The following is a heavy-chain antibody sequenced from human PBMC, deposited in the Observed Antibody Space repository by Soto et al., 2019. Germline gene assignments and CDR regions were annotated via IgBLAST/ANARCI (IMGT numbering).Heavy chain of an antibody. V-gene: IGHV3-21*06. CDR1: GFAFSSYT. Sequence: EIQLLESGGDLVKSVGSLRLSCAASGFAFSSYTMNWVRQAPGKGLEWISSISSGGDSTHYDDSVKGRFTVTRDSAKNSMFLQMHSLRVEETAVYYCARDVSLLVILDSWGQGTLVTVSS. D-gene: IGHD3-22*01. CDR2: ISSGGDST. CDR3: ARDVSLLVILDS. J-gene: IGHJ5*02.